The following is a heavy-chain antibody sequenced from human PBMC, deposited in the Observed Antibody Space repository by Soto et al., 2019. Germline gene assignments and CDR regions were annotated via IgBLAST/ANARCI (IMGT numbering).Heavy chain of an antibody. CDR3: DKESYSGYDNWLEP. Sequence: SETLSLTCAVSGGTISGGGYSWSWIRQPPGKGLEWIGYIYHSGSTYYNPSLKSRVTISVDRSKNQFSLKLSSVTAAGTAVYYYDKESYSGYDNWLEPSAQRAMVTVSS. J-gene: IGHJ5*02. CDR1: GGTISGGGYS. D-gene: IGHD5-12*01. CDR2: IYHSGST. V-gene: IGHV4-30-2*01.